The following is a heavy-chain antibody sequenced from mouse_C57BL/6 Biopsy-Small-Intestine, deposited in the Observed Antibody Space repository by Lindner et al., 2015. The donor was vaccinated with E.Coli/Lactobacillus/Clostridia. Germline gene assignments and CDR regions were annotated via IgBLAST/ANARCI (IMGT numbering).Heavy chain of an antibody. CDR2: INPNSGLT. V-gene: IGHV1S130*01. CDR3: ARGDEYPDYYYMDI. D-gene: IGHD2-13*01. CDR1: GYTFTSYY. J-gene: IGHJ1*03. Sequence: SVKVSCKASGYTFTSYYMHWVRQAPGQGLEWMGVINPNSGLTRYAQKFQGRVTMTRDTSTSTVYLDLSSLRSEDTAVYYCARGDEYPDYYYMDIWDKGTTVTVSS.